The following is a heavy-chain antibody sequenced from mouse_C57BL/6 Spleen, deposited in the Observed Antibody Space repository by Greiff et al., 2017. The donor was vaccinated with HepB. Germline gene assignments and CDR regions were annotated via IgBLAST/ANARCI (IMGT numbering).Heavy chain of an antibody. CDR3: ARDGYYPFWFAY. J-gene: IGHJ3*01. Sequence: EVMLVESGGGLVKPGGSLKLSCAASGFTFSSYAMSWVRQTPEKRLEWVATISDGGSYTYYPDNVKGRFTISRDNAKNNLYLQMSHLKSEDTAMYYCARDGYYPFWFAYWGQGTLVTVSA. V-gene: IGHV5-4*01. CDR1: GFTFSSYA. CDR2: ISDGGSYT. D-gene: IGHD2-3*01.